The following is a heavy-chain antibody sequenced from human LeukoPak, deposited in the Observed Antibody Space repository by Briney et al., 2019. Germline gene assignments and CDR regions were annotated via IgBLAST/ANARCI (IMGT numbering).Heavy chain of an antibody. CDR1: GYTFTSYD. CDR2: MNPNSGNT. D-gene: IGHD3-10*01. CDR3: ARRFTQFSMVRGVYYFDY. Sequence: ASVKVSCKASGYTFTSYDINWVRQATGQGLEWMGWMNPNSGNTGYAQKFQGRVTITRNTSISTAYMELSSLRSEDTAVYYCARRFTQFSMVRGVYYFDYWGQGTLVTVSS. J-gene: IGHJ4*02. V-gene: IGHV1-8*03.